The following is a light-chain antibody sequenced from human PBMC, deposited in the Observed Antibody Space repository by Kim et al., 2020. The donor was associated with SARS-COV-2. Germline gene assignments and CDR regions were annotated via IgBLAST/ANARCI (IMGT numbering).Light chain of an antibody. CDR3: QAWDSNTAV. CDR2: QDT. Sequence: VAPEQTASIACSGDKLGDKYACWYQQKPGQSPVLVIYQDTERPSGIPERFSGSNSGNTATLTISGTQAMDEDDYYCQAWDSNTAVFGGGTQLTVL. V-gene: IGLV3-1*01. CDR1: KLGDKY. J-gene: IGLJ2*01.